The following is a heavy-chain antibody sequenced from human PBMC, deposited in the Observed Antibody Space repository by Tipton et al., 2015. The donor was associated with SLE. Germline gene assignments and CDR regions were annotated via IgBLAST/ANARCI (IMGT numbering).Heavy chain of an antibody. J-gene: IGHJ6*03. Sequence: QLVQSGGGVVQPGRSLRLSCAASGFTFSSYAMHWVRQAPGKGLEWVSVISYDGSNKYYADSVKGRFTISRDNSKNTLYLQMNSLRAEDTGVYYCARGTGVDYYHYYYMDVWGKGTTVTVSS. CDR1: GFTFSSYA. CDR3: ARGTGVDYYHYYYMDV. D-gene: IGHD3/OR15-3a*01. CDR2: ISYDGSNK. V-gene: IGHV3-30*04.